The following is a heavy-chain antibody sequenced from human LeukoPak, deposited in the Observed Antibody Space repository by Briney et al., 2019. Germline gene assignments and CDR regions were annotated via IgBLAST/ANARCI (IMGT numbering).Heavy chain of an antibody. D-gene: IGHD6-13*01. Sequence: PGGSLRLSCAASGFTFSSYSMNWVRQAPGKGLEWVSSISSSSSYIYYADSVKGRFTISRDNAKNSLYLQMNSLRAEDTAVYYCARVQDIAAAGHDAFDIWGQGTMVTVSS. CDR3: ARVQDIAAAGHDAFDI. J-gene: IGHJ3*02. V-gene: IGHV3-21*01. CDR2: ISSSSSYI. CDR1: GFTFSSYS.